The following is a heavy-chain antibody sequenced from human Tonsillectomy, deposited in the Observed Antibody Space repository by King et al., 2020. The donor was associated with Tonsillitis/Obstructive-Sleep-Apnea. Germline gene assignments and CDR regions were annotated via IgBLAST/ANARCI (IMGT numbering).Heavy chain of an antibody. Sequence: VQLQESGPGLVKASQTLSLTCTVSGGSISSGGYYWSWIRQHPGKGLEWIGYIYYSGSTNYNPSLKSRVTISVDTSKNQFSLKLSSVTAADTAVYYCARLGYDRRGYGVFAMWGQGTMVTVAS. V-gene: IGHV4-31*03. CDR1: GGSISSGGYY. CDR3: ARLGYDRRGYGVFAM. D-gene: IGHD3-22*01. J-gene: IGHJ3*02. CDR2: IYYSGST.